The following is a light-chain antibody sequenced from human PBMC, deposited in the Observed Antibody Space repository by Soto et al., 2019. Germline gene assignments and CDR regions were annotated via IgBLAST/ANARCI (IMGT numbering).Light chain of an antibody. CDR1: QSVSSTY. CDR3: QQYDTSPPMYT. Sequence: EIVLTQSPGTLSLSPGERATLSCRASQSVSSTYLAWYQQKPGQAPRLLIYRASTRATGVPDRFSGSGSGTDFTITISRLEPEAFAVYYCQQYDTSPPMYTFGQGTKLASK. J-gene: IGKJ2*01. CDR2: RAS. V-gene: IGKV3-20*01.